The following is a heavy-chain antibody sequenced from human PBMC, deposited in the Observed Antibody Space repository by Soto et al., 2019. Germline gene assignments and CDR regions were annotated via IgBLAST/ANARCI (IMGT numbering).Heavy chain of an antibody. J-gene: IGHJ3*02. D-gene: IGHD5-12*01. CDR1: GFTFSSYA. V-gene: IGHV3-30-3*01. CDR2: ISYDGSNK. Sequence: PGGSLRLSCAASGFTFSSYAMHWVRQAPGKGLEWVAVISYDGSNKYYADSVKGRFTISRDNSKNTLYLQMNSLRAEDTAVYYCAREGYGYNYGAFDIWGQRTMVTVSS. CDR3: AREGYGYNYGAFDI.